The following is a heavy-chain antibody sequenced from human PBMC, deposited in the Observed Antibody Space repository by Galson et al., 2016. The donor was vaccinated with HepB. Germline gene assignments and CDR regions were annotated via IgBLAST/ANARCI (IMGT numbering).Heavy chain of an antibody. CDR2: ISSDGKNH. D-gene: IGHD3-9*01. CDR3: TRELRFFDCVDY. CDR1: GFFFNRHA. Sequence: SLRLSCAASGFFFNRHAMHWVRQAPGKGLEWVAVISSDGKNHYYVESVKGRFTVFRDNSKDTLYLQMNSLRAEDTARYYCTRELRFFDCVDYWGQGTRVTVSS. V-gene: IGHV3-30*04. J-gene: IGHJ4*02.